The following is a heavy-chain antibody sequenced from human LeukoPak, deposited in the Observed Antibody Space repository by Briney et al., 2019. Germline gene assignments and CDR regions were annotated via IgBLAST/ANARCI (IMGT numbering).Heavy chain of an antibody. D-gene: IGHD3-22*01. CDR2: ISGSGGST. V-gene: IGHV3-23*01. CDR3: AKVLMGKNYYVSSGYYYDAFDI. CDR1: GFTFSSYA. Sequence: GGSLRLSCAASGFTFSSYAMSWVRQAPGKGLEWVSAISGSGGSTYYADSVKGRFTISRDNSKNTLYLQMNSLRAEDTAVYYCAKVLMGKNYYVSSGYYYDAFDIWGQGTMVTVSS. J-gene: IGHJ3*02.